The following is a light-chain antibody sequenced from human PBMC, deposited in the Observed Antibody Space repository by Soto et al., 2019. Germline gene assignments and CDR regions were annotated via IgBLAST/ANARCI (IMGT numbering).Light chain of an antibody. CDR3: QTWGTGTWV. V-gene: IGLV4-69*01. CDR2: LNSDGSH. Sequence: QPVLTQSPSASASLGASVKLTCTLSSGHSSYAIAWHQQQPEKGPRYLMTLNSDGSHSKGDGIPDRFSGSSSGAERYLTISSLQSEDEDDYYCQTWGTGTWVFGGGTKLTVL. CDR1: SGHSSYA. J-gene: IGLJ3*02.